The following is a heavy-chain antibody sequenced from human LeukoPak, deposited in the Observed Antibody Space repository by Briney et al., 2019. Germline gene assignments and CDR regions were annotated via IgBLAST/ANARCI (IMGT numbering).Heavy chain of an antibody. CDR1: GFTFSSYT. Sequence: SGGSLRLSCAASGFTFSSYTMNWVRQVPGKGLEWVSSISSSSSYIYYADSVKGRFTISRDNAKNSLYLQMNSLRAEDTAVYYCARGDPIAAAGTVLFDYWGQGTLVTVSS. J-gene: IGHJ4*02. CDR3: ARGDPIAAAGTVLFDY. V-gene: IGHV3-21*01. CDR2: ISSSSSYI. D-gene: IGHD6-13*01.